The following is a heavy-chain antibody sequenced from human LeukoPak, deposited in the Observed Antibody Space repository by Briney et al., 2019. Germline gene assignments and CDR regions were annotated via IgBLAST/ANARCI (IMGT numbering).Heavy chain of an antibody. J-gene: IGHJ4*02. CDR1: GFTLSNYA. CDR3: AKGQTLAAVYYSEY. CDR2: ITCTST. D-gene: IGHD6-13*01. Sequence: GRCLRLSRAAAGFTLSNYAMIWVRQGPGKGMEWGSGITCTSTYYADSVKGRFTISRDNSKNTLYLQMNTLSAEDTAVYYCAKGQTLAAVYYSEYWGQGTVVTVSS. V-gene: IGHV3-23*01.